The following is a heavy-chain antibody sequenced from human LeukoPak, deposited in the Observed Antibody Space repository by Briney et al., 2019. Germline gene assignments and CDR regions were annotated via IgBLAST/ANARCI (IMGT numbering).Heavy chain of an antibody. CDR3: AKPLYGGGRNMVFDY. Sequence: GGSLRLSCAVSGFTFSSHDMNWVRQAPGKGLEWVSAISDSGTSTYYADSVKGRFTISRDTSKSTLYLQMNSLRVDDTAVYYCAKPLYGGGRNMVFDYWAREPWSPSPQ. J-gene: IGHJ4*02. V-gene: IGHV3-23*01. D-gene: IGHD3-16*01. CDR2: ISDSGTST. CDR1: GFTFSSHD.